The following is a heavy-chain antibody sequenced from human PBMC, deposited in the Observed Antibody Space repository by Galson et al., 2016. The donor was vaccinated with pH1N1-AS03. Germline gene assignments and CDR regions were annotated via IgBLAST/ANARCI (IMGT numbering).Heavy chain of an antibody. CDR2: ISNDGRKR. J-gene: IGHJ3*02. V-gene: IGHV3-30*03. D-gene: IGHD5-18*01. CDR3: AREGGRLRGYSYDI. Sequence: SLRLSCAASGFTFSYFGMHWVRQAPGKGLEWVAVISNDGRKRYYGDSVKGRFTISRDNSKNTLYLQMNSLRVEDTAVHYCAREGGRLRGYSYDIWGQGTLVTVSS. CDR1: GFTFSYFG.